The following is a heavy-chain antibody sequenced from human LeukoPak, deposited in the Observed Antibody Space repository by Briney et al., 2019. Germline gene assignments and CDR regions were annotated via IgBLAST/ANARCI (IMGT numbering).Heavy chain of an antibody. CDR2: IYTSGST. J-gene: IGHJ4*02. D-gene: IGHD1-26*01. CDR1: GGSISSYY. V-gene: IGHV4-4*07. Sequence: SETLSLTCTVSGGSISSYYWSWIRQPAGKGLEWIGRIYTSGSTNYNASLKSRVSMSVDTSKNQFSLKLSSVTAADTAVFYCARENSGSYREFDYWGQGTLVTVSP. CDR3: ARENSGSYREFDY.